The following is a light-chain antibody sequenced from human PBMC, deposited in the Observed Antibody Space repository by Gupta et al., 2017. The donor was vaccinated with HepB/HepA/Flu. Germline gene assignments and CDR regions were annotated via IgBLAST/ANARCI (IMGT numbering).Light chain of an antibody. CDR1: TAAVTSGYY. J-gene: IGLJ3*02. CDR2: STS. CDR3: LLYDGGCWV. V-gene: IGLV7-43*01. Sequence: QPVVPQEPSLTVSPGGTVTLTCASSTAAVTSGYYPNRFQQKPGQEPRELIYSTSNKPSLTPARCSGSRNGGKAALTLSGVQTEEEAEYYCLLYDGGCWVFGGGTKLTVL.